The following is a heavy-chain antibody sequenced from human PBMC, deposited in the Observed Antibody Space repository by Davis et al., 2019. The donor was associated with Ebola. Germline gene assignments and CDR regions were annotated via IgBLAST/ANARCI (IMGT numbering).Heavy chain of an antibody. D-gene: IGHD3-10*01. CDR1: GYTFTSYG. V-gene: IGHV1-18*01. Sequence: AASVKVSCKASGYTFTSYGISWVRQAPGQGLEWMGWISAYNGNTNYAQKLQGRVTMTTDTSTSTAYMELSSLKSEDTAVYYCAGSTPGSSHLDFWGQGTPVIVSS. J-gene: IGHJ4*02. CDR3: AGSTPGSSHLDF. CDR2: ISAYNGNT.